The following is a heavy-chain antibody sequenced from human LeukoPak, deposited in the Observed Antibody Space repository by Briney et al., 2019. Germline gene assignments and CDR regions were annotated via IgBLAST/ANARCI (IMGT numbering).Heavy chain of an antibody. CDR2: INHSGST. V-gene: IGHV4-34*01. CDR3: ARTSRATDGGSGSEFDY. Sequence: PSETLSLTCAVYGGSFSGYYWSWIRQPPGKGGEWMGEINHSGSTNYNPSLKSRVTISVDTSKNQFSLKLSSVTAADTAVYYCARTSRATDGGSGSEFDYWGQGTLVTVSS. J-gene: IGHJ4*02. CDR1: GGSFSGYY. D-gene: IGHD3-10*01.